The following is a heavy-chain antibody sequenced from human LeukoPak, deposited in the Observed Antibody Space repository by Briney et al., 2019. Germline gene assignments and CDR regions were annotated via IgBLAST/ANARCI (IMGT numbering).Heavy chain of an antibody. V-gene: IGHV1-69*05. CDR1: GGTFSSYA. Sequence: SVKVSCKASGGTFSSYAISWVRQAPGQGLEWMGRIIPIFGTANYAQKFQGRVTITTDESTSTAYMELSSLRSEDTAVCYCAREYCSGGSCYSRAFDIWGQGTMVTVSS. CDR3: AREYCSGGSCYSRAFDI. D-gene: IGHD2-15*01. CDR2: IIPIFGTA. J-gene: IGHJ3*02.